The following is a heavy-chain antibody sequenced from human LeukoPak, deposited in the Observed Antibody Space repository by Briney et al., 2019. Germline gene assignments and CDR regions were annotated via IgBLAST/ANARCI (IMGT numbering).Heavy chain of an antibody. D-gene: IGHD1-26*01. Sequence: ASVKVSCKASGGTFSSYAISWVRQAPGQGLEWMGGIIPIFGTANYAQKFQGRVTITTDESTSTAYMELSSLRSEDPAVYYCARVRDSGSYMSSFDYWGQGTLVTVSS. CDR3: ARVRDSGSYMSSFDY. CDR2: IIPIFGTA. J-gene: IGHJ4*02. CDR1: GGTFSSYA. V-gene: IGHV1-69*05.